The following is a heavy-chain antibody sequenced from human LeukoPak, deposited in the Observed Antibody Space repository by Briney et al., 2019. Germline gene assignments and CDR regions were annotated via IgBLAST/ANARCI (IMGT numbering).Heavy chain of an antibody. D-gene: IGHD5-18*01. V-gene: IGHV3-30*02. CDR2: IRSDGSNK. Sequence: GGSLRLSCAGSGFSFSSYGMHWVRQAPGKGLEWMAFIRSDGSNKYYADSVKGRFTISRGNSKNTLYLQMNSLRAEDTAVYYCARGGPPKTWIQLWGWFDPWGQGTLVTVSS. CDR1: GFSFSSYG. J-gene: IGHJ5*02. CDR3: ARGGPPKTWIQLWGWFDP.